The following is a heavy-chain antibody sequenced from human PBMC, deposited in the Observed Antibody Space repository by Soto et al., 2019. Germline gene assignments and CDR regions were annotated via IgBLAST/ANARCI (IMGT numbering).Heavy chain of an antibody. J-gene: IGHJ6*02. CDR2: IYSGGST. CDR1: GFTVSSNY. Sequence: EVQLVESGGGLVQPGGSLRLSCAASGFTVSSNYMSWVRQAPGKGLEWVSVIYSGGSTYYADSVKGRFTIPRHNSKNPLSLQMTSLRAEDTAVYYCAGEGTDMVRAAVWGQGTTVTVSS. V-gene: IGHV3-53*04. D-gene: IGHD3-10*01. CDR3: AGEGTDMVRAAV.